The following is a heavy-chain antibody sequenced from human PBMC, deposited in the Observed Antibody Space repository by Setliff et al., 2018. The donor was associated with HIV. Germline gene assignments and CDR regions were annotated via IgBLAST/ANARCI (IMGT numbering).Heavy chain of an antibody. CDR1: GDSINTPHC. V-gene: IGHV4-4*02. Sequence: KSSETLSLTCAVSGDSINTPHCWSWVRQSLEKGLEWIGEVCQRGGINYNPFLWSRASISMDKPRNYFSLEMASMTAADTAVYFCVRNHAWALGTWGQGLLVTVSS. CDR3: VRNHAWALGT. J-gene: IGHJ5*02. D-gene: IGHD3-16*01. CDR2: VCQRGGI.